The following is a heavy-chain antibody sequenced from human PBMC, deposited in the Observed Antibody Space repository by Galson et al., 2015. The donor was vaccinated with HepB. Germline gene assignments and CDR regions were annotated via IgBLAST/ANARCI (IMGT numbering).Heavy chain of an antibody. CDR1: GYTFTSYY. Sequence: SVKVSCKASGYTFTSYYMHWVRQAPGQGLEWMGIINPSGGSTSYAQKFQGRVTMTRDTSTSTVYMELSSLRSEDTAVYYCARVGHDGDYPAEYFQHWGQGTLVTVSS. J-gene: IGHJ1*01. V-gene: IGHV1-46*01. CDR3: ARVGHDGDYPAEYFQH. CDR2: INPSGGST. D-gene: IGHD4-17*01.